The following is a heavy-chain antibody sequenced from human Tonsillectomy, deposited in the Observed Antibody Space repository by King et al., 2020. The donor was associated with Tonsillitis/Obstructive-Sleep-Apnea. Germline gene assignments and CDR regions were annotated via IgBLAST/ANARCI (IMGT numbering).Heavy chain of an antibody. D-gene: IGHD6-19*01. J-gene: IGHJ4*02. CDR2: INTETGNP. V-gene: IGHV7-4-1*02. CDR3: VSHGTPVTGTGYFDY. Sequence: QLVQSGSELKKPGASVKVSCKASGDSFDDYTMNWVRQAPGQGLEWMGWINTETGNPTYALGFTGRFVFSLDTSVRTTYLHISSLKAEDTAVYYCVSHGTPVTGTGYFDYWGQGTLVTVSS. CDR1: GDSFDDYT.